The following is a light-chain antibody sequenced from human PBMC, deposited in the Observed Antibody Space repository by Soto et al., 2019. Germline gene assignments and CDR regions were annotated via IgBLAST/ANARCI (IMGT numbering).Light chain of an antibody. CDR1: QSVSSY. CDR2: GAS. V-gene: IGKV3-20*01. J-gene: IGKJ4*01. Sequence: PTTVTLFPAERSTLSCMASQSVSSYLAWYQKKPGQAPRLLIYGASSRASGIPDRFSCSGSGAGFPLSFAVLALEVFALYYCQQYGSRPLTFGGGTKVDIK. CDR3: QQYGSRPLT.